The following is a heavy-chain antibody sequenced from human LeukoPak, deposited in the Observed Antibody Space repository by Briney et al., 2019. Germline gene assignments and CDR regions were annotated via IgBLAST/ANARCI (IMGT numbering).Heavy chain of an antibody. CDR3: TRSHNEAGAGLDY. CDR1: GFTFGDYA. V-gene: IGHV3-49*04. D-gene: IGHD6-19*01. J-gene: IGHJ4*02. Sequence: GGSLRLSCSASGFTFGDYAMSWVRQAPGKGLEWVGFIRSKAYGGTTEYAASVKCRFTISRDDSKSIAYMQMNSLTTEDTAVYYCTRSHNEAGAGLDYWGQGTLVTVSS. CDR2: IRSKAYGGTT.